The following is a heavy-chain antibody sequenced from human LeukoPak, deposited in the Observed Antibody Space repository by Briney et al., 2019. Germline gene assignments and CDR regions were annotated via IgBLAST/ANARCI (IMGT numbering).Heavy chain of an antibody. CDR1: EFTLRSYS. J-gene: IGHJ4*02. CDR3: ARDASGSSIGLIDL. V-gene: IGHV3-21*01. CDR2: ISTSSTYI. D-gene: IGHD1-26*01. Sequence: PGGSLRLSCAASEFTLRSYSMHWVRQAPGKGLEWVSYISTSSTYIYYADSVKGRFSISRDSAQNSLYLHMDSLRAEDTAVYYCARDASGSSIGLIDLWGQGTLVTVSS.